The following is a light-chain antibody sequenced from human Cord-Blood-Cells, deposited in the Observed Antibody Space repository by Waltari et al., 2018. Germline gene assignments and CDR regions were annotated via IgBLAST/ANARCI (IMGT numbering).Light chain of an antibody. J-gene: IGKJ4*01. V-gene: IGKV1-5*01. CDR1: QCISSW. Sequence: DIQMTQSPSTLFASVGDRVTITCRASQCISSWLAWYQQKPGKAPKFMFYDASSLESGVPSRFSGSGSGTEFTLTISSLQPDDFATYYCQQYNSYLLTFGGGTKVEIK. CDR2: DAS. CDR3: QQYNSYLLT.